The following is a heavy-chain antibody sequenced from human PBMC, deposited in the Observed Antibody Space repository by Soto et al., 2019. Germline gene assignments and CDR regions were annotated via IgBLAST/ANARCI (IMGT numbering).Heavy chain of an antibody. V-gene: IGHV3-53*02. CDR3: ARVSGYYDSSGYEDY. CDR2: IYSGGST. D-gene: IGHD3-22*01. Sequence: EVQLVETGGGLIQPGGSPRLSCAASGFTVSSNYMSWVRQAPGKGLEWVSVIYSGGSTYYADSVKGRFTISRDNSKNTLYLQMNSLRAEDTAVYYCARVSGYYDSSGYEDYWGQGTLVTVSS. CDR1: GFTVSSNY. J-gene: IGHJ4*02.